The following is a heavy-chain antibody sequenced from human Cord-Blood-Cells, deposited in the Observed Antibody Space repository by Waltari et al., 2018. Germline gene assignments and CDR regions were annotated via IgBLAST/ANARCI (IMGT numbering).Heavy chain of an antibody. Sequence: QVQLVQSGAEVKKPGASVKVSCKASGYTFTGYYMHWVRQAPGQGLEWMGWINPNSGGTNYAQKFQGRVTMTRDTSISTAYMELSRLRSDDTAVYYCARAWGYGGNSGGGYYYYYMDVWGKGTTVTVSS. J-gene: IGHJ6*03. V-gene: IGHV1-2*02. D-gene: IGHD2-21*02. CDR2: INPNSGGT. CDR3: ARAWGYGGNSGGGYYYYYMDV. CDR1: GYTFTGYY.